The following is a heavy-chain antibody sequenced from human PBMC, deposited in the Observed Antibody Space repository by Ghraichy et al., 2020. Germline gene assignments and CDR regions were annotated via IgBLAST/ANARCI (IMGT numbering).Heavy chain of an antibody. CDR1: GFTFSSYS. Sequence: GGSLRLSCAASGFTFSSYSMNWVRQAPGKGLEWVSSISSSSSYIYYADSVKGRFTISRDNAKNSLYLQMNSLRAEDTAVYYCARDQAVTTEGPFDYWGQGTLVTVSS. D-gene: IGHD4-17*01. J-gene: IGHJ4*02. CDR2: ISSSSSYI. V-gene: IGHV3-21*01. CDR3: ARDQAVTTEGPFDY.